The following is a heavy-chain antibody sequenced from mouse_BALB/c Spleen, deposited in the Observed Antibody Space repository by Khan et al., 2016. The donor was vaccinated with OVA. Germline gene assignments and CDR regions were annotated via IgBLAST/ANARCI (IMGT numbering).Heavy chain of an antibody. Sequence: QVQLQQSGPGLVAPSQSLSITCTISGFSLTDYGIHWVRQPPGKGLEWLVLMWGDGTTSYNSALKSRLTISKDNSKSQVFLKMNSLQTDDTAMYCCARQPYYHYNVMDYWGQGTSVTVSS. CDR2: MWGDGTT. CDR3: ARQPYYHYNVMDY. D-gene: IGHD2-10*01. CDR1: GFSLTDYG. V-gene: IGHV2-6-1*01. J-gene: IGHJ4*01.